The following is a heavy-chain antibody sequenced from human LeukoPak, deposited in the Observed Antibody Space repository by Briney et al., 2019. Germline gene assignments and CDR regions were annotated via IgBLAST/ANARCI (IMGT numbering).Heavy chain of an antibody. V-gene: IGHV4-59*08. CDR2: LHYSGST. D-gene: IGHD3-22*01. J-gene: IGHJ3*02. Sequence: SDTLSLTCTVSGGSISSYYWSWIRQPPGKGLEGMGYLHYSGSTNYNPSVQSRVTISVDTSKNQFSLKLSSVPAADTAVYYCARLAKGGYYDSSGYYPPRNAFDIWGQGTMVTVSS. CDR3: ARLAKGGYYDSSGYYPPRNAFDI. CDR1: GGSISSYY.